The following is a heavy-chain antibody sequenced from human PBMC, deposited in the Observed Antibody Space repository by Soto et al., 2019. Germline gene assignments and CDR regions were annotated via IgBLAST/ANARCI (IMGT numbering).Heavy chain of an antibody. CDR3: AKDSQGDTAMVYYYSGMAV. V-gene: IGHV3-23*01. Sequence: GGSLRLSCAASGFTFSSYAMSWVRQAPGKGLEWVSAISGSGGSTYYAEYVKGRFTISRDNSKNTLYLQMNSLRAEDTAVYYCAKDSQGDTAMVYYYSGMAVWGQGTTVTVAS. D-gene: IGHD5-18*01. CDR1: GFTFSSYA. J-gene: IGHJ6*02. CDR2: ISGSGGST.